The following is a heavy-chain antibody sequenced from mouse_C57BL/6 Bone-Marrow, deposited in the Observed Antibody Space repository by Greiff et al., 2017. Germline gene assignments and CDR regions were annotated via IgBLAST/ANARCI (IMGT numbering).Heavy chain of an antibody. D-gene: IGHD2-4*01. V-gene: IGHV5-12*01. J-gene: IGHJ1*03. Sequence: EVQRVESGGGLVRPGGSLKLSCAASGFTFSDYYMYWVRQTPEKRLEWVAYISNGGGSTYYPDTVKGRFTISRDNATNTLYLQMSRLKSEDTAMYYCARHDAYYDYPWYFDVWGTGTTVTVSS. CDR3: ARHDAYYDYPWYFDV. CDR1: GFTFSDYY. CDR2: ISNGGGST.